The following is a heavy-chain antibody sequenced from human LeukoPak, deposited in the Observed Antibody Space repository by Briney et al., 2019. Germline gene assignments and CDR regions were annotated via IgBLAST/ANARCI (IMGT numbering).Heavy chain of an antibody. CDR3: ARENWYYDY. CDR1: GYTFTVYY. D-gene: IGHD1-1*01. Sequence: ASVKVSCKASGYTFTVYYIHWVRQAPRQGIEWMGWIYPNSGGTNYAQKFQGRVTMSRDTSINPAYMELSGLRSDDTAMYYCARENWYYDYWGQGTLVSVSS. J-gene: IGHJ4*02. V-gene: IGHV1-2*02. CDR2: IYPNSGGT.